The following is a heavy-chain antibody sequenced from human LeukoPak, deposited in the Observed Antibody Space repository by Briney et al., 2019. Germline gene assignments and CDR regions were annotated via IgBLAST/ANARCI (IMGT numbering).Heavy chain of an antibody. Sequence: GGSLRLSCVGSGFTFDDYAMHWVRQAPGKGLEWVSGISWNSGSIGYADSVKGRFTISRDNAKNSLYLQMNSLRAEDTALYYCAKGSGSYYNNFDYWGQGTLVTVSS. CDR3: AKGSGSYYNNFDY. V-gene: IGHV3-9*01. D-gene: IGHD3-10*01. CDR2: ISWNSGSI. CDR1: GFTFDDYA. J-gene: IGHJ4*02.